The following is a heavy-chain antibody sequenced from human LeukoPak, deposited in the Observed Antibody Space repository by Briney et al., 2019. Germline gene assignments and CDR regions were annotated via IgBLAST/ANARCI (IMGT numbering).Heavy chain of an antibody. D-gene: IGHD1-26*01. CDR2: IYTSGST. CDR3: ARDRAREWELHSMSWFDP. J-gene: IGHJ5*02. Sequence: SETLSLTCAVSGCSISSGSYYWSWIRQPAGKGLEWIGRIYTSGSTNYNPSLKSRVTISVDTSKNQFSLKLSSVTAADTAVYYCARDRAREWELHSMSWFDPWGQGTLVTVSS. CDR1: GCSISSGSYY. V-gene: IGHV4-61*02.